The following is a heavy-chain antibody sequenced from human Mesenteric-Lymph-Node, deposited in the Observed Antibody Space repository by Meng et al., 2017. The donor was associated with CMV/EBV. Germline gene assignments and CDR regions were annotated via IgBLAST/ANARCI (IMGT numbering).Heavy chain of an antibody. CDR3: ARHTPGIAAAVNYFDY. V-gene: IGHV4-38-2*02. Sequence: LRLSCTVSGYSISSVYYSGWIRQPPGKGLEWMGIVYQIGSTYYNPSLKSRVTISVETSKNPFSLRMSSVTAADTAVYYCARHTPGIAAAVNYFDYWGQGTLVTVSS. J-gene: IGHJ4*02. CDR1: GYSISSVYY. CDR2: VYQIGST. D-gene: IGHD6-13*01.